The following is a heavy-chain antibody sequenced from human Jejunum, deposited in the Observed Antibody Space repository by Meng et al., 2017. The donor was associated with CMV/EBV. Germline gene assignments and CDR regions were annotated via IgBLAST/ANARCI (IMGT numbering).Heavy chain of an antibody. V-gene: IGHV1-69-2*01. CDR2: VNPEDGET. CDR1: GYPFTDYY. Sequence: GYPFTDYYMHWVQQAPGKGLEWMGLVNPEDGETIYAEKFQGRVTITADTSTDTAYMELSSLRSEDTAVYYCATWITFGGVIVPPDYWGQGTLVTVSS. D-gene: IGHD3-16*02. CDR3: ATWITFGGVIVPPDY. J-gene: IGHJ4*02.